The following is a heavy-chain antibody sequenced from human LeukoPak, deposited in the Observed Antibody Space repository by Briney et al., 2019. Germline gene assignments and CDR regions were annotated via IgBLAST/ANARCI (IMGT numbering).Heavy chain of an antibody. V-gene: IGHV3-23*01. Sequence: GGSLSLSCAASEYPFSSYAMSGVREAPGKVLEWVSSFSGSGYSTYYADSVNGWFAISRDNSMNMLYLQMNSPRDDDMAIYYCAKALRYYSRSFPHHFDYWGQGTLVTVSS. D-gene: IGHD6-13*01. CDR1: EYPFSSYA. CDR3: AKALRYYSRSFPHHFDY. CDR2: FSGSGYST. J-gene: IGHJ4*02.